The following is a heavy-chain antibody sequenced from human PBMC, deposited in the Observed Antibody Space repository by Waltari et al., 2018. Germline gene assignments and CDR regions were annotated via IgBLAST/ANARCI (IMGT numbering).Heavy chain of an antibody. J-gene: IGHJ5*02. CDR1: GGSISSGSYY. CDR3: ARYYGNGEGWLDP. V-gene: IGHV4-39*07. Sequence: QLQLQESGPGLVKPSETLSLTCTVSGGSISSGSYYWGWIRQPPGKGLESIGDISYSGTTYYNLSLKSRVTMSVDTSRDQYSLSLRSVAAADTAVYYCARYYGNGEGWLDPWGQGTLVTVSS. D-gene: IGHD3-3*01. CDR2: ISYSGTT.